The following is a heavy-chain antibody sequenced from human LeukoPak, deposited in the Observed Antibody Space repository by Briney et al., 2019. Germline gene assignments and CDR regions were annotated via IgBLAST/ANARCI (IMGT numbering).Heavy chain of an antibody. D-gene: IGHD3-10*01. CDR3: ARQSKLGQFDY. Sequence: PSETLSLTYSVSSGSIRCYYWSCLRQPPGKGLEWIGYVYYSGSANYNPSLKSRVTISVDTSKNQFSLKLSSVTAADTAVYYCARQSKLGQFDYWGQGTLVTVSS. J-gene: IGHJ4*02. CDR1: SGSIRCYY. V-gene: IGHV4-59*08. CDR2: VYYSGSA.